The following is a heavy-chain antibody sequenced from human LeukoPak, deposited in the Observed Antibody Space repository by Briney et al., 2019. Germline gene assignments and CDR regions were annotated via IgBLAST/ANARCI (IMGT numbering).Heavy chain of an antibody. CDR1: GFTFSTYA. D-gene: IGHD7-27*01. J-gene: IGHJ4*02. Sequence: PGGSPRLSCAASGFTFSTYAMDWVRQAPGKGLEWVSYLSSSSSVIYHADSVKGRFTISRDNAKNSLYLQMNSLRTEDTAVYYCVRDGSSWGNFDCWGQGTLISVSS. CDR3: VRDGSSWGNFDC. V-gene: IGHV3-48*01. CDR2: LSSSSSVI.